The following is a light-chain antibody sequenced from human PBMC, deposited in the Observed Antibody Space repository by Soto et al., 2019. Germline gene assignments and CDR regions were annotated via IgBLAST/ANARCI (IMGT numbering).Light chain of an antibody. V-gene: IGLV2-8*01. CDR1: SSDVGAYKY. J-gene: IGLJ3*02. Sequence: QSALTQPPSASGSPGQSVTISCTGTSSDVGAYKYVSWYQQYPSKAPKLMIYEVSKRPSGVPDRFSGSKSGNTASLTVSGLPAEDEADYYRTSYVGSNIWVFGGGTKLTVL. CDR2: EVS. CDR3: TSYVGSNIWV.